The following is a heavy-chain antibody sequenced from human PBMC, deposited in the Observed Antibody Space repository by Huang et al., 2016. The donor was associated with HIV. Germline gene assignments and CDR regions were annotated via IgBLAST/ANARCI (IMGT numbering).Heavy chain of an antibody. CDR2: IYHSGTA. J-gene: IGHJ3*02. D-gene: IGHD6-19*01. V-gene: IGHV4-30-2*01. CDR3: ARDLYSSGWHAFDT. CDR1: GGSIISSGYY. Sequence: QLQLQESGSRLVRPSETLSLTCAVSGGSIISSGYYWSWIRQPPGKGLEWIGYIYHSGTASYNPALKRRVTMSVDTSKDRFSLKLTSVTAADTAVYYCARDLYSSGWHAFDTWGQGTMVTVSS.